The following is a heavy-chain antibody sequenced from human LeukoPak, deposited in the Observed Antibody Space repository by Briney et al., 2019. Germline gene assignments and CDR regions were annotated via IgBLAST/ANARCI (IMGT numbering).Heavy chain of an antibody. J-gene: IGHJ3*02. CDR1: GFAFSTYS. CDR3: GRDGGHSDSSGYYYSYAFDI. CDR2: IGGGSSTM. D-gene: IGHD3-22*01. V-gene: IGHV3-48*02. Sequence: GGSLRLSCAASGFAFSTYSMNWVRQAPGKGLEWISYIGGGSSTMHYADSVRGRFTISRDNAKSSLYLQMNSLRDEDTAVYYCGRDGGHSDSSGYYYSYAFDIWGQGTLVTVSS.